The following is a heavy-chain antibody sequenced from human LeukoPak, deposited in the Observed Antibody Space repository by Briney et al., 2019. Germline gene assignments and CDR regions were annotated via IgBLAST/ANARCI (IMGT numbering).Heavy chain of an antibody. CDR1: GFTFSSCA. Sequence: GGSLRLSCAASGFTFSSCAMNWVRQAPGKGLEWVSGINWNGGSTGYADSVKGRFTISRDNAKNSLYLQMNSLRAEDTALYYCARGYSYGSSYYFDYWGQGTLVTVSS. V-gene: IGHV3-20*04. CDR2: INWNGGST. D-gene: IGHD5-18*01. J-gene: IGHJ4*02. CDR3: ARGYSYGSSYYFDY.